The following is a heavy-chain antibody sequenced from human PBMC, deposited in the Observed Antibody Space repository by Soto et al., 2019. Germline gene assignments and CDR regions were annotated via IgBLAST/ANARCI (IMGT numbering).Heavy chain of an antibody. V-gene: IGHV4-34*01. CDR1: GGSVSGYY. D-gene: IGHD2-15*01. Sequence: SETVYLTCAVYGGSVSGYYRSWIRQPPGKVLEWSGEINHSGSTNYNPSLKSRVTISVDTSKNQFSLKLSSVTAADTAVYYCARGLYCSGGSCYSLYYYYGMDVWGQGTTVTASS. CDR3: ARGLYCSGGSCYSLYYYYGMDV. J-gene: IGHJ6*02. CDR2: INHSGST.